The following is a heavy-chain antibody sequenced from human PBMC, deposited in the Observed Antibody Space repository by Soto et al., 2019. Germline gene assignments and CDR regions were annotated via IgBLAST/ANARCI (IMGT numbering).Heavy chain of an antibody. J-gene: IGHJ5*02. CDR2: IIPMFDIA. CDR3: ARDHSGSYNNWFDP. D-gene: IGHD1-26*01. V-gene: IGHV1-69*02. CDR1: GGTFSSYT. Sequence: QVQLVQSGAEVKKPGSSVKVSCKASGGTFSSYTITWVRQAPGKGLEWMGRIIPMFDIANYAQKFQGRVTITADKSTSTAYMELSSLRSDDTAVYYCARDHSGSYNNWFDPWGQGTLVTVSS.